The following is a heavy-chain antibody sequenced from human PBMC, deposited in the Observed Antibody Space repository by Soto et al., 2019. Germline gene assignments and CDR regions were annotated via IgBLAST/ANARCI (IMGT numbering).Heavy chain of an antibody. CDR1: GYTFTSYG. CDR2: ISAYNGNT. V-gene: IGHV1-18*01. J-gene: IGHJ6*02. CDR3: ARDDYSNYVWSSYYDYCRMYF. D-gene: IGHD4-4*01. Sequence: ASVKVSCKASGYTFTSYGISWVRQAPGQGLEWMGWISAYNGNTNYAQKLQGRVTMTTDTSTSTAYMELRSPRSDDTAVYYCARDDYSNYVWSSYYDYCRMYFWGQGTTVTVSS.